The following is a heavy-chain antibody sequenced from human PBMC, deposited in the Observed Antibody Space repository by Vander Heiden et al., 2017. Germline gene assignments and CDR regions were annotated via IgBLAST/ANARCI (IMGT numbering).Heavy chain of an antibody. D-gene: IGHD3-10*01. J-gene: IGHJ4*02. V-gene: IGHV3-53*02. CDR3: AREWRSTGSYFDY. Sequence: EVQLVETGGGLIQPGGSLRLSCAASGLTVSQNDMSWVRQAPGKGLEWVSLIYRGGATYYSDSVRGRFTISRDNSNNTLYLQMNRLRAEDTAVYFCAREWRSTGSYFDYWGQGILVIVSS. CDR2: IYRGGAT. CDR1: GLTVSQND.